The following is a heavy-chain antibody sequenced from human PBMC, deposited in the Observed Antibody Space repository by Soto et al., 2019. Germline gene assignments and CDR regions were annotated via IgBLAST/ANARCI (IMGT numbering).Heavy chain of an antibody. Sequence: QVQLQESGPGLVKPSETLSLTCTVSGGSISSYYWSWIRQPPGKGLEWIGYIYYSGSTNYNPSLRRRVTISVDPAKNRFSLKLSSVPAADTAVYYCARGAVLRYFDWLPNFDYWGQGTLVTVSS. CDR3: ARGAVLRYFDWLPNFDY. CDR2: IYYSGST. V-gene: IGHV4-59*01. J-gene: IGHJ4*02. D-gene: IGHD3-9*01. CDR1: GGSISSYY.